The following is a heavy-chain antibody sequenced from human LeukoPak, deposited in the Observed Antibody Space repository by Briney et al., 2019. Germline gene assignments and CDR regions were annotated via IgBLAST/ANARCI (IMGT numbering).Heavy chain of an antibody. CDR1: GFTFSNYG. V-gene: IGHV3-23*01. Sequence: GGSLRLSCAASGFTFSNYGMTWARQAPGKGLEWVSGISGSGGTTYDADSVKGRFTVSRDNSKNILYLQMNSLRAEDTAVYYCARDQGYCTSATCRGDAFDVWGQGSMVSVSS. CDR2: ISGSGGTT. D-gene: IGHD2-2*01. CDR3: ARDQGYCTSATCRGDAFDV. J-gene: IGHJ3*01.